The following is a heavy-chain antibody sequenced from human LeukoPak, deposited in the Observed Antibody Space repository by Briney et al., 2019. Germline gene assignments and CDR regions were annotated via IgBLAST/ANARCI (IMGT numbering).Heavy chain of an antibody. CDR1: GGSISSSSYY. CDR2: IYYSGST. CDR3: ARDRYSSSSDWFDP. Sequence: SETLSLTCTVSGGSISSSSYYWGWIRQPPGKGLEWIGSIYYSGSTYYNPSLKSRVTISVDTSKNQFSLKLSSVTAADTAVYYCARDRYSSSSDWFDPWGQGTLVTVSS. J-gene: IGHJ5*02. D-gene: IGHD6-6*01. V-gene: IGHV4-39*07.